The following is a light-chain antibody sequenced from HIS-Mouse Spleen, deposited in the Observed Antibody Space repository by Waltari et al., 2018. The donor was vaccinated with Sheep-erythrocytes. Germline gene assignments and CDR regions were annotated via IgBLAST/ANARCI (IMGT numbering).Light chain of an antibody. J-gene: IGLJ2*01. CDR3: QAWDSSTVV. V-gene: IGLV2-11*01. CDR2: DVS. CDR1: SSDVGGYNY. Sequence: QSALTQPRSVSGSPGQSVTIPCTGTSSDVGGYNYVSWYQQHPGKAPKLMINDVSKRPSGVPDRFSGSKSGNTASLTISGTQAMDEADYYCQAWDSSTVVFGGGTKLTVL.